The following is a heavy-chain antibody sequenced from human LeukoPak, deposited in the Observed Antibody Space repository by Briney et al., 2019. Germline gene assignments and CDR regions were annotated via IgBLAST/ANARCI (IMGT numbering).Heavy chain of an antibody. CDR3: ASMTGYLPFDY. V-gene: IGHV4-39*07. Sequence: SETLSLTCTVSGGSISSSSYYWGWIRQPPGKGLEWIGSIYYSGSTYYNPSLKSRVTISVDTSKNQFSLKLSSVTVADTAVYYCASMTGYLPFDYWGQGTLVTVSS. D-gene: IGHD3-9*01. CDR2: IYYSGST. J-gene: IGHJ4*02. CDR1: GGSISSSSYY.